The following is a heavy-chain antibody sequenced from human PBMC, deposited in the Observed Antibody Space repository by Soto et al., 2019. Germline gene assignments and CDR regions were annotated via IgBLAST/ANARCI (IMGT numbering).Heavy chain of an antibody. D-gene: IGHD1-26*01. J-gene: IGHJ6*02. CDR2: IKQDGSEK. Sequence: GGSPRLSCAASGFTFSSYWMSWVRQAPGKGLEWVANIKQDGSEKYYVDSVKGRFTISRDNSKNTLYLQMNSLRAEDTAVYYCAKELGGLAHYYYYGMSGCGQGTTVTVSS. V-gene: IGHV3-7*03. CDR1: GFTFSSYW. CDR3: AKELGGLAHYYYYGMSG.